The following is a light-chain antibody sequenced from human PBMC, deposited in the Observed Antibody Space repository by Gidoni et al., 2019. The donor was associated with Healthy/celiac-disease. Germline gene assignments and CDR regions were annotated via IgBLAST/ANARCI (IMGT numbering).Light chain of an antibody. CDR2: WAS. V-gene: IGKV4-1*01. Sequence: DIVMTQSPDSLAVSLGERATINCKSSQSVLYSSNNKNYLAWYQQKPGQPPKLLLYWASTRESGVPDRFSGSGSATDFTLTISSLQAEDVAVYYCQQYYSPPLTFXGXTKVEIK. CDR1: QSVLYSSNNKNY. CDR3: QQYYSPPLT. J-gene: IGKJ4*01.